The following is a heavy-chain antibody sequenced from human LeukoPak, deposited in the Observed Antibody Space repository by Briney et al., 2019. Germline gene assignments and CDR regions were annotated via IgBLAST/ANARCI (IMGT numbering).Heavy chain of an antibody. D-gene: IGHD3-10*01. CDR1: GYTLTELS. Sequence: ASVKVSCKVSGYTLTELSMHWVRQAPGKGLEWMGGFGPEDGETIYAQKFQGRVTMTEDTSTDTAYMELSSLRSEDTAVYYCATLRITMVRGVISDYWGQGTLVTVSS. V-gene: IGHV1-24*01. J-gene: IGHJ4*02. CDR2: FGPEDGET. CDR3: ATLRITMVRGVISDY.